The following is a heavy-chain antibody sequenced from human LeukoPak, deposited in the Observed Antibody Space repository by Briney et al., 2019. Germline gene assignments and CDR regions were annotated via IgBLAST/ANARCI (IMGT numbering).Heavy chain of an antibody. D-gene: IGHD4/OR15-4a*01. CDR2: ISGSGGST. Sequence: PGGSLRLSCAASGFTVSSNYMSWVRQAPGKGLEWVSAISGSGGSTYYADSVKGRFTISRDNSKNTLYLQMNSLRAEDTAVYYCAKYSGVHTYFDYWGQGTLVTVSS. CDR3: AKYSGVHTYFDY. V-gene: IGHV3-23*01. CDR1: GFTVSSNY. J-gene: IGHJ4*02.